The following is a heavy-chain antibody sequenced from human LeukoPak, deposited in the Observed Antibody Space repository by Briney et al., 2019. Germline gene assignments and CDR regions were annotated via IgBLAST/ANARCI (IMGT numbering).Heavy chain of an antibody. J-gene: IGHJ4*02. V-gene: IGHV3-7*01. CDR1: GFTFSSYW. D-gene: IGHD5-12*01. CDR2: IKQDGSEK. Sequence: SGGSLRLSCAAPGFTFSSYWMSWVRQAPGKGLEWVANIKQDGSEKYYVDSVKGRFTISRDNAKNSLYLQMNSLRAEDTAVYYCARVGYSGYFNFDYWGQGTLVTVSS. CDR3: ARVGYSGYFNFDY.